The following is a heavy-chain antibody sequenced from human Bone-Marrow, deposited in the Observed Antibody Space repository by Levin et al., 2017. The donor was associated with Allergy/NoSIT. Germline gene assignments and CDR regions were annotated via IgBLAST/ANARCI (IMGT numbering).Heavy chain of an antibody. D-gene: IGHD3-9*01. CDR2: VYFSGST. V-gene: IGHV4-39*02. J-gene: IGHJ4*02. CDR3: ARVPALRFLDWFLDY. CDR1: GDSIISATYY. Sequence: PSETLSLTCTVSGDSIISATYYWGWVRQPPGKGLEWIGSVYFSGSTYLSPFLKSRVTMSVDTSRSHFSLNLSSVTAADTAVYYCARVPALRFLDWFLDYWGRGVLVTVSS.